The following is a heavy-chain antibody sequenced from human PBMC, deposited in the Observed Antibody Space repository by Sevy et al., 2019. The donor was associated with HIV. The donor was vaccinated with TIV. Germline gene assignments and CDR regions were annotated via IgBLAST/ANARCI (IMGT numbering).Heavy chain of an antibody. Sequence: GGSLRLSCAASGFTFSSYEMNWVRQAPGKGLEWVSYISSSGSTIYYADSVKGRFTISRDNAKNSLYLQMNSLRAEDTAVYYCARDALLEWLLLELDYYYYYYGMDVWGQRTTVTVSS. J-gene: IGHJ6*02. CDR2: ISSSGSTI. D-gene: IGHD3-3*01. CDR1: GFTFSSYE. V-gene: IGHV3-48*03. CDR3: ARDALLEWLLLELDYYYYYYGMDV.